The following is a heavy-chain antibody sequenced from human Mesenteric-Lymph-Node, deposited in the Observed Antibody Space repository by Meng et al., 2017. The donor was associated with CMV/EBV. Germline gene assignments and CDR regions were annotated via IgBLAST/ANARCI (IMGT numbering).Heavy chain of an antibody. D-gene: IGHD5-24*01. V-gene: IGHV3-53*01. CDR2: IYSGGST. Sequence: GGSLRLSCAASGLTVSSNYMSWVRQAPGKGLEWVSVIYSGGSTYYADSVKGRFTISRDNSKTTLYLQMKSLRAEDTAVYYCARLEEMATFYWGQGTLVTVSS. CDR3: ARLEEMATFY. J-gene: IGHJ4*02. CDR1: GLTVSSNY.